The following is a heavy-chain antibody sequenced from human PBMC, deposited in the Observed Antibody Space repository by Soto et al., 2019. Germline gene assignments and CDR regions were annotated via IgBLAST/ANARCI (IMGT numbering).Heavy chain of an antibody. V-gene: IGHV4-4*07. CDR1: GGSISSYY. J-gene: IGHJ6*02. Sequence: SETLSLTCTVSGGSISSYYWSWIRQPAGKGLGWIGRIYTSGSTNYNPSLKSRVTMSVDTSKNQFSLKLSSVTAADTAVYYCAREDFWSGNYYYYGMDVWGQGTTVTVSS. CDR3: AREDFWSGNYYYYGMDV. D-gene: IGHD3-3*01. CDR2: IYTSGST.